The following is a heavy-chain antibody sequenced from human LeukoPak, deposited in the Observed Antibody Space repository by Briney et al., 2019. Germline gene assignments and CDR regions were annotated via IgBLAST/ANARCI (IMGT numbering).Heavy chain of an antibody. Sequence: GGSLRLSCAASGFTFSSYAMSWVRQAPGKGLEWVSVISGSGGSTYYADSVKGRFTISRDNSKNTLYLQMNSLGAEDTAVYYCAAVVAGPFDYWGQGTLVTVSS. CDR2: ISGSGGST. D-gene: IGHD2-15*01. V-gene: IGHV3-23*01. CDR3: AAVVAGPFDY. J-gene: IGHJ4*02. CDR1: GFTFSSYA.